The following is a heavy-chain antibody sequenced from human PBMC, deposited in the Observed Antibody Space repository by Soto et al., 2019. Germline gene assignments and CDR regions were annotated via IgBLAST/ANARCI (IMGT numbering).Heavy chain of an antibody. CDR1: GFTFSTYD. CDR2: ISSSSSYR. CDR3: ARDGGAPMVRGVIISDGMDV. V-gene: IGHV3-21*01. J-gene: IGHJ6*02. D-gene: IGHD3-10*01. Sequence: VGSLRLSCAASGFTFSTYDINWVRQAPGKGLEWVSSISSSSSYRYYTDSVKGRFTISRDNAKNSLYLQMNSLRAEDTAVYYCARDGGAPMVRGVIISDGMDVWGQGTTVTVSS.